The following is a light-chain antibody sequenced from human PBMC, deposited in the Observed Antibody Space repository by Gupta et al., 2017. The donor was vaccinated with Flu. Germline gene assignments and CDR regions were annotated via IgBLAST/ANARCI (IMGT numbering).Light chain of an antibody. V-gene: IGKV3-20*01. CDR2: GAS. CDR1: QSVSSSY. CDR3: QQYRA. J-gene: IGKJ1*01. Sequence: EIALTQSPGTLSLSPGVRATLPCRASQSVSSSYLAWYQQKPGQAPRPLIYGASSRATGIPDRLSGSGSGTEFTLTISRLVAEDFGVYYCQQYRAFGQGTKLEIK.